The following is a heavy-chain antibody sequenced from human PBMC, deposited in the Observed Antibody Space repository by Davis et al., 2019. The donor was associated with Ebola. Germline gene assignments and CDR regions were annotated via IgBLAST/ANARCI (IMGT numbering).Heavy chain of an antibody. D-gene: IGHD3-16*01. Sequence: PGGSLRLSCAASGFTVSSNYMSWVRQAPGKGLEWVAVIYRSGRTFYAGSVKGRFTIFRDESDNTLYLQMDTLRTEDTAVYHCARGISGGTVTLGDWGQGTLVTVSS. J-gene: IGHJ1*01. CDR3: ARGISGGTVTLGD. CDR2: IYRSGRT. V-gene: IGHV3-66*02. CDR1: GFTVSSNY.